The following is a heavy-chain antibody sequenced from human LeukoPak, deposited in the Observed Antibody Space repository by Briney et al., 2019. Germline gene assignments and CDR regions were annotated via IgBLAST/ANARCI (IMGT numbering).Heavy chain of an antibody. Sequence: GGSLRLSCAASGFTFSSYWMSWVRQAPGKGLEWVANIKQDGSEKYYVDSVKGRFTISRDNAKNSLYLQMNSLRAEDTAVYYCARDGYYDILTGYSPDAFDIWGQGAMVTVSS. CDR1: GFTFSSYW. D-gene: IGHD3-9*01. J-gene: IGHJ3*02. CDR2: IKQDGSEK. V-gene: IGHV3-7*01. CDR3: ARDGYYDILTGYSPDAFDI.